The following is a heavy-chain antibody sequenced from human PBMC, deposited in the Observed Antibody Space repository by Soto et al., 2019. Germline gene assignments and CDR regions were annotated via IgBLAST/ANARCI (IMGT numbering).Heavy chain of an antibody. CDR1: GYTFTSYG. V-gene: IGHV1-18*01. Sequence: GESLKISCKASGYTFTSYGISWVRQAPGQGLEWMGWISAYNGNTNYAQKLQGRVTMTTDTSTSTAYMELRSLRSDDTAVYYCARPPYYGSGSYYNYWGQGTLVTVSS. J-gene: IGHJ4*02. CDR3: ARPPYYGSGSYYNY. CDR2: ISAYNGNT. D-gene: IGHD3-10*01.